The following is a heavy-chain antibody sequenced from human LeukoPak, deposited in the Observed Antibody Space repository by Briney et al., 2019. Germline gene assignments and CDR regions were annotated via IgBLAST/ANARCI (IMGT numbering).Heavy chain of an antibody. CDR3: AAVFGSGYYYYFDY. CDR2: IAVGSGNT. D-gene: IGHD3-22*01. V-gene: IGHV1-58*02. Sequence: ASVKVSCKASGFTFTSSFMQWVRQARGQRLEWIRWIAVGSGNTNYAQKFQGRVTITRDMSTITAYMELSSLRSEDTAVYYCAAVFGSGYYYYFDYWGQGALVTVSS. CDR1: GFTFTSSF. J-gene: IGHJ4*02.